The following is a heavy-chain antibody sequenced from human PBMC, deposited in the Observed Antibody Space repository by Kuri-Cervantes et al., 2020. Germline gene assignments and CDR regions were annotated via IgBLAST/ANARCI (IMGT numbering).Heavy chain of an antibody. CDR3: ARGGIQLWLRTAPMDV. Sequence: SETLSLTCAVSGGSINSSNWWSWVRQPPGKGLEWIGEINHSGSTNYNPSLKSRVTISVDTSKNQFSLKLSSVTAADTAVYYCARGGIQLWLRTAPMDVWGQGITVTVSS. CDR2: INHSGST. D-gene: IGHD5-18*01. CDR1: GGSINSSNW. V-gene: IGHV4-4*02. J-gene: IGHJ6*02.